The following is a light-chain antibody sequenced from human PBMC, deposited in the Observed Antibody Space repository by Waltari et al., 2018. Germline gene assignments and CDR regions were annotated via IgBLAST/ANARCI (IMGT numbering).Light chain of an antibody. CDR1: SSNIGAHNY. CDR3: CSYVDTGSYL. CDR2: DVT. Sequence: QSALTQPASVSGSPGQSITVSCTGTSSNIGAHNYVSWYQQHPGKAPKLMIYDVTKRPSGVSGRFSGSKSGTPASLTISGLQAEDEADYYCCSYVDTGSYLFGSGTKVTVL. J-gene: IGLJ1*01. V-gene: IGLV2-14*03.